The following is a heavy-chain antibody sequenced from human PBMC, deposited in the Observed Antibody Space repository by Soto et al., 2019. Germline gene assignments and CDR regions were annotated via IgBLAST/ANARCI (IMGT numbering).Heavy chain of an antibody. D-gene: IGHD1-26*01. CDR2: IIPILGIA. Sequence: GASVKVPCKASGGTFSSYTISWVRQAPGQGLEWMGRIIPILGIANYAQKFQGRVTITADKSTSTAYMELSSLRSEDTAVYYCADGEYSGYFDYWGQGTLVTVSS. CDR1: GGTFSSYT. V-gene: IGHV1-69*02. CDR3: ADGEYSGYFDY. J-gene: IGHJ4*02.